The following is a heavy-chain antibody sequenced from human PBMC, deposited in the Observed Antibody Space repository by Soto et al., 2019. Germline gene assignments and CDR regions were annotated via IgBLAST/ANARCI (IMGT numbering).Heavy chain of an antibody. D-gene: IGHD3-22*01. V-gene: IGHV1-18*04. CDR2: ISAYNGNT. CDR3: ARVLGSSGYRKKDAFDI. J-gene: IGHJ3*02. CDR1: GYTFTGYG. Sequence: GASVKVSCKASGYTFTGYGISWVRQAPGQGLEWMGWISAYNGNTNYAQKLQGRVTMTTDTSTSTAYMELRSLRSDDTAVYYCARVLGSSGYRKKDAFDIWGQGTMVTVSS.